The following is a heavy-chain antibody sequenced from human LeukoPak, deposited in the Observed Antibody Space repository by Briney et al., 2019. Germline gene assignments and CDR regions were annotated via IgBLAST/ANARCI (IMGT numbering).Heavy chain of an antibody. V-gene: IGHV3-23*01. CDR3: AKQTGSGLFILP. CDR1: GFTFSSYA. Sequence: GGSLRLSCVASGFTFSSYAMNWVRQAPGKGLEWVSSINGSGDRTYYADSVKGRFTISRDNSKNTLYLQMNSLRAEDTAVYYCAKQTGSGLFILPGGQGTLVTVSS. J-gene: IGHJ4*02. D-gene: IGHD3/OR15-3a*01. CDR2: INGSGDRT.